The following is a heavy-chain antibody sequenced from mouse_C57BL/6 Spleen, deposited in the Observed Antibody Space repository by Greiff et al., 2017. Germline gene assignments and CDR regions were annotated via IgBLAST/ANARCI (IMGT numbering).Heavy chain of an antibody. V-gene: IGHV1-69*01. J-gene: IGHJ3*01. Sequence: QVQLQQPGAELVMPGASVKLSCKASGYTFTSYWMHWVKQRPGQGLEWIGEIDPSDSNTNYNQKFKGKSTLTVDKSSSTAYMQLSSLTSEDSAVYYCARTAGTGFAYWGQGTLVTVSA. CDR3: ARTAGTGFAY. D-gene: IGHD4-1*01. CDR1: GYTFTSYW. CDR2: IDPSDSNT.